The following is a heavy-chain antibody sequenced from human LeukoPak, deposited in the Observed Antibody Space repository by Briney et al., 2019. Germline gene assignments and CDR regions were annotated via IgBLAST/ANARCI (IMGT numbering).Heavy chain of an antibody. J-gene: IGHJ4*02. V-gene: IGHV4-34*01. CDR2: INHSGST. D-gene: IGHD1-26*01. CDR3: ARSSIVGATDFDY. Sequence: HSETLSLTCAVYGGSFSGYYWSWTRQPPGKGLEWIGEINHSGSTNYNPSLKSRVTISVDTSKNQFSLKLSSVTAADTAVYYCARSSIVGATDFDYWGQGTLVTVSS. CDR1: GGSFSGYY.